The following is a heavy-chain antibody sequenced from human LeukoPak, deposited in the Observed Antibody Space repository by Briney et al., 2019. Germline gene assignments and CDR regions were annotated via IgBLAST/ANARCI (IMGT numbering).Heavy chain of an antibody. CDR3: AKGHDSSGYHLALFDY. CDR1: GGSISSSSYY. Sequence: SETLSLTCTVSGGSISSSSYYWGWIRQPPGKGLEWIGYIYYSGSTNYNPSLKSRVTISVDTSKNQFSLKLSSVTAADTAVYYCAKGHDSSGYHLALFDYWGQGTLVTVSS. CDR2: IYYSGST. D-gene: IGHD3-22*01. V-gene: IGHV4-61*05. J-gene: IGHJ4*02.